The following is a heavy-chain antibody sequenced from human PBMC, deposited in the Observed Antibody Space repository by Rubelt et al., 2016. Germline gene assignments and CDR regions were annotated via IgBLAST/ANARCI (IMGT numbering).Heavy chain of an antibody. CDR3: ARGLAAGCHMDV. CDR1: GGSISSSSYY. V-gene: IGHV4-34*01. Sequence: QVQLQQWGAGQLKPSETLSLTCVVNGGSISSSSYYWGWIRQPPGKGLEWIGEINHSGNTNYNPSLKSRVTISVDTSKTQCSLKRSSVTAADTAVYYCARGLAAGCHMDVWGKGTTVTVSS. D-gene: IGHD2-8*01. CDR2: INHSGNT. J-gene: IGHJ6*03.